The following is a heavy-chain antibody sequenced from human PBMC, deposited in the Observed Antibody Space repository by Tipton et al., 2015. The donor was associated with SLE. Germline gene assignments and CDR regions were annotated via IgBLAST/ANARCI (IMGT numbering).Heavy chain of an antibody. CDR3: ASSLYRTVAGSDY. J-gene: IGHJ4*02. CDR2: INPSDGST. D-gene: IGHD6-19*01. V-gene: IGHV1-46*01. CDR1: GYTFTSYY. Sequence: QSGAEVKKPGASVKLSCKASGYTFTSYYMHWVRQAPGQGLEWMGIINPSDGSTTYAQKFQGRVTLTRDTSTSTVYMELSGLRSEDTAVYYCASSLYRTVAGSDYWGRGTLVTVSS.